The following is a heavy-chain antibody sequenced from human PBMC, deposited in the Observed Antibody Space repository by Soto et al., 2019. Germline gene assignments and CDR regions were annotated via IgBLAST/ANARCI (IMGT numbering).Heavy chain of an antibody. D-gene: IGHD5-12*01. CDR1: GFTFSSYA. CDR3: VREGRGSFDF. Sequence: GGSLRLSCSASGFTFSSYAMHWVRRAPGKGLEYVPAISSNGGSTYYADSVKGRFTISRDNSKNTLYLQMSSLTADDTAIYYCVREGRGSFDFWGRGTMVTVSS. V-gene: IGHV3-64D*06. J-gene: IGHJ3*01. CDR2: ISSNGGST.